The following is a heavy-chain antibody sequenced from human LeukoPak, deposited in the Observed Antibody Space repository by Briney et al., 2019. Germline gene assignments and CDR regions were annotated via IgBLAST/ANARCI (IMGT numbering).Heavy chain of an antibody. V-gene: IGHV4-59*01. CDR2: IYYSGST. Sequence: PSETLSLTCTVSGGSISSYYWSWIRQPPGKGLEWIGYIYYSGSTNYNPSLKSRVTISVDTSKNQFSLKLSSVTAADTAVYYCARGSKYSRSCYFANWGQGTLVTASP. CDR3: ARGSKYSRSCYFAN. D-gene: IGHD6-13*01. J-gene: IGHJ4*02. CDR1: GGSISSYY.